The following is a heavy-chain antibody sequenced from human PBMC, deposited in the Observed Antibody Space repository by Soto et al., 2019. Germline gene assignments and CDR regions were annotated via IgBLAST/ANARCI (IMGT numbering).Heavy chain of an antibody. CDR3: ARTSHYDSTGYSYPWFDP. Sequence: QVQLVQSGAEVKKPGSSVKVSCKASGGTFSSYAISWVRQAPGQGLEWMGGIIPIFGTANYAQKFQGRVTITADKSTSTAYMKLSSLRSEHTAVHYFARTSHYDSTGYSYPWFDPWPQGTLVTVSS. J-gene: IGHJ5*02. D-gene: IGHD3-22*01. CDR2: IIPIFGTA. V-gene: IGHV1-69*14. CDR1: GGTFSSYA.